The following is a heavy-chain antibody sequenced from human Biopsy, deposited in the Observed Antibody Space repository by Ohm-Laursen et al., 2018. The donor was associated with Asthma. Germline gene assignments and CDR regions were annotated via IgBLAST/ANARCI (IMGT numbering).Heavy chain of an antibody. Sequence: GSSVKVSCKISGYSLTDLSMHWVRQAPGQGLEWMGGHDHEEGGTTNYAQKFQGRVTITADESTSTAYMEVTSLRSEDTAIYYCARCQVGYSSGWSLLLKKIYYSGMDVWGQGTAVTVSS. V-gene: IGHV1-24*01. J-gene: IGHJ6*02. CDR2: HDHEEGGTT. D-gene: IGHD6-19*01. CDR1: GYSLTDLS. CDR3: ARCQVGYSSGWSLLLKKIYYSGMDV.